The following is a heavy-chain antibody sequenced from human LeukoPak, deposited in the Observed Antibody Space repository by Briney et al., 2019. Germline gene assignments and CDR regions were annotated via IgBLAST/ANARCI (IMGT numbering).Heavy chain of an antibody. J-gene: IGHJ4*02. D-gene: IGHD3-10*01. CDR2: ITGSGPYI. CDR3: VRDVGSVRGEVYFDY. Sequence: GGSLRLSCAASGFTFSTFAIHWVRLSPGKGLEGVSSITGSGPYILYADSVKRRFTISRDNTKNLLYPEMNTLRAEDTAMYYCVRDVGSVRGEVYFDYWGQGTLVTVSS. CDR1: GFTFSTFA. V-gene: IGHV3-21*06.